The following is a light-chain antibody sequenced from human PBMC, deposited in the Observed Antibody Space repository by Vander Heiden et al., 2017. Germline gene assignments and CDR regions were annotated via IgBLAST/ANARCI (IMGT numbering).Light chain of an antibody. CDR2: GAS. CDR3: QQYGSSAYT. Sequence: EIVLTQSPGTLSLSPGERATLSCRASQSVSSSYLAWYQQKPGQAPRLLIYGASYRATGIPDRFSGSGSGTDFTLTISRLEPEDFAVYYCQQYGSSAYTFGKGTKMKIK. V-gene: IGKV3-20*01. CDR1: QSVSSSY. J-gene: IGKJ2*01.